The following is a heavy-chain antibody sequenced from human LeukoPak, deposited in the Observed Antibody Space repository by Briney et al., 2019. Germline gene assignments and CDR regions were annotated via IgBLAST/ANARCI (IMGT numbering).Heavy chain of an antibody. J-gene: IGHJ5*02. Sequence: PSQTLSLTCTGSGGSISSGSYYWSWIRQPAGKGLEWIGRIYTSGSTNYNPSLKSRVTISVDTSKNQFSLKLSSVTAADTAVSYCARSPQLLWFDPWGQGTLVTVSS. CDR3: ARSPQLLWFDP. CDR2: IYTSGST. V-gene: IGHV4-61*02. D-gene: IGHD6-6*01. CDR1: GGSISSGSYY.